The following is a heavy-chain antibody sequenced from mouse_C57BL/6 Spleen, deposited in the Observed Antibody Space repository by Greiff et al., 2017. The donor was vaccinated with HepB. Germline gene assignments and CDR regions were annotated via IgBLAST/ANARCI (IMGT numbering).Heavy chain of an antibody. CDR3: ARVYYGSSYGAWFGY. CDR2: INPGSGGT. CDR1: GYAFTNYL. V-gene: IGHV1-54*01. J-gene: IGHJ3*01. D-gene: IGHD1-1*01. Sequence: VQLQQSGAELVRPGTSVKVSCKASGYAFTNYLIEWVKQRPGQGLEWIGVINPGSGGTNYNEKFKGKATLTADKSSSTAYMQLSSLTSEDSAVYFCARVYYGSSYGAWFGYWGQGTLGTVSA.